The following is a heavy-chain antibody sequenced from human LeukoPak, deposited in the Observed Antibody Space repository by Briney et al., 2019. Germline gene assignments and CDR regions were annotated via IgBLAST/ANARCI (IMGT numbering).Heavy chain of an antibody. CDR2: MNPNSGNT. Sequence: ASVKVSCTASGYTFTSYDINWVRQATGQGLEWMGWMNPNSGNTGYAQKFQGRVTITRNTSISTAYMELSSLRSEDTAVYYCARGKDSSSPSFDYWGQGTLVTVSS. J-gene: IGHJ4*02. CDR1: GYTFTSYD. V-gene: IGHV1-8*03. D-gene: IGHD6-6*01. CDR3: ARGKDSSSPSFDY.